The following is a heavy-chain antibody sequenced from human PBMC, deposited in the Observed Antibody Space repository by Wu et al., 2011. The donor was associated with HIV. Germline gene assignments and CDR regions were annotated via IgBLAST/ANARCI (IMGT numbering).Heavy chain of an antibody. Sequence: QVQLVQSGAEVKKPGASVKVSCTASGYTFANYGISWVRQAPGQGLEWMGWMSVDNGDTIHAQKLQGRVTMTADASTSTTHMELRNLRSDDTAVYFCARDRVVYCGGDCSEIDSLYGMDVWGQGTTVTVSS. D-gene: IGHD2-21*02. CDR2: MSVDNGDT. CDR1: GYTFANYG. V-gene: IGHV1-18*04. CDR3: ARDRVVYCGGDCSEIDSLYGMDV. J-gene: IGHJ6*02.